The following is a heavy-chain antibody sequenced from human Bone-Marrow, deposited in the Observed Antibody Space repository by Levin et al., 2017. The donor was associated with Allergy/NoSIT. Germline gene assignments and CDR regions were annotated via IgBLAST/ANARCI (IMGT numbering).Heavy chain of an antibody. D-gene: IGHD5-12*01. CDR1: GFTFSDVW. CDR2: VKRDGTEK. Sequence: GGSLRLSCIASGFTFSDVWMSWVRQAPGKGPEWVANVKRDGTEKYYLDSVKGRFTISRDNAKNSVYLQMNNLRVEDTAVYYCSRNKWPWGQGTQVTVSS. V-gene: IGHV3-7*01. J-gene: IGHJ4*02. CDR3: SRNKWP.